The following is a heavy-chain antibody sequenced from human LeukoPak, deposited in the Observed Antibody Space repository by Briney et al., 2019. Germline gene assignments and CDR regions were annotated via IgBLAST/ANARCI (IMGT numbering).Heavy chain of an antibody. V-gene: IGHV3-49*04. J-gene: IGHJ4*02. CDR2: IRSTTYDETT. CDR1: GFTFGDFV. D-gene: IGHD2-21*02. Sequence: PGRSLRLSCTASGFTFGDFVMSWARQAPGKGLEWVSFIRSTTYDETTEYAASVQGRFTISRDDFRGIAYLQMNSLKTEDTAVYYCARGCGGDCAAFDNWGQGTLVTVSS. CDR3: ARGCGGDCAAFDN.